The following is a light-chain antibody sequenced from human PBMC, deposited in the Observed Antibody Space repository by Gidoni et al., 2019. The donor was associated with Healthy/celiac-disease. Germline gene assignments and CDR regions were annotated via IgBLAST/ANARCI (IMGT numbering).Light chain of an antibody. J-gene: IGKJ4*01. CDR1: QSVSSSY. Sequence: EIVLTQSPGPLSLSPGKRATLSCRASQSVSSSYLAWYQQKPGQAPRLLIYGASSRATGIPDRFSGSGSGTDFTLTISRLEPEDFAVYYCQQYGSSPLTFXGXTKVEIK. V-gene: IGKV3-20*01. CDR2: GAS. CDR3: QQYGSSPLT.